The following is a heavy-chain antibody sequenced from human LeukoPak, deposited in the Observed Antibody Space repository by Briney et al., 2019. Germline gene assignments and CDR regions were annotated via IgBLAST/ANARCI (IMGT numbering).Heavy chain of an antibody. CDR2: IYYSGST. Sequence: SETLSLTCTVSGGSISSYYWSWIRQPPGKGLEWIGYIYYSGSTNYNPPLKSRVTISVDTSKNQFSLKLSSVTAADTAVYYCAINHQLSEYGMDVWGQGTTVTVSS. J-gene: IGHJ6*02. D-gene: IGHD1-1*01. CDR3: AINHQLSEYGMDV. V-gene: IGHV4-59*01. CDR1: GGSISSYY.